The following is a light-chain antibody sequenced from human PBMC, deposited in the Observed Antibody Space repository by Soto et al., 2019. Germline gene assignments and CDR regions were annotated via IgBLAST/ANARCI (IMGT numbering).Light chain of an antibody. CDR3: QQRDSWPLT. CDR1: QSVSSY. Sequence: EIVLTQSPATLSLSPGERATLSCRASQSVSSYLAWYQQKPGQAPGLLIYDASNRATGTPARFTGSGSGTDFTLTIRSLEPEDFAIYYCQQRDSWPLTFGGGTKVDIK. CDR2: DAS. V-gene: IGKV3-11*01. J-gene: IGKJ4*01.